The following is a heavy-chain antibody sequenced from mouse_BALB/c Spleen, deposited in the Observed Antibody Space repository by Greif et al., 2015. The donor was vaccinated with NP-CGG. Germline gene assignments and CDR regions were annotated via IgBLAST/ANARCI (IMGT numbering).Heavy chain of an antibody. V-gene: IGHV5-4*02. CDR3: ARDYFDY. CDR2: ISDGGSYT. J-gene: IGHJ2*01. CDR1: GFTFSDYY. Sequence: EVKLMESGGGLVKPGGSLKLSCAASGFTFSDYYMYWVRQTPEKRLEWVATISDGGSYTYYPDSVKGRFTISRDNAKNNLYLQMGSLKSEDTAMYYCARDYFDYWGQGTTLTVSS.